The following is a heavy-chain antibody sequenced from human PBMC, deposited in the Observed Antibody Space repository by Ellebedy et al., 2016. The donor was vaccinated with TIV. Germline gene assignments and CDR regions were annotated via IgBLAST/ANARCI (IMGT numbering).Heavy chain of an antibody. Sequence: GSLRLSCTVSGGSISSYYWSWIRQPPGKGLEWIGYIYYSGSTNYNPSLKSRVTISVDTSKNQFSLKLSSVTAADTAVYYCARGTGILTGYEGWFDPWGQGTLVTVSS. CDR2: IYYSGST. CDR1: GGSISSYY. J-gene: IGHJ5*02. CDR3: ARGTGILTGYEGWFDP. V-gene: IGHV4-59*01. D-gene: IGHD3-9*01.